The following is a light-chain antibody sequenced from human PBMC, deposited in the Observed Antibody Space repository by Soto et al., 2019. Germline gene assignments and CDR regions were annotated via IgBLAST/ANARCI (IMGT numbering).Light chain of an antibody. CDR1: KGFTSF. V-gene: IGKV1-9*01. CDR2: AAS. CDR3: QQLSTYPLT. J-gene: IGKJ5*01. Sequence: KLPKPHSFLSAPEEARVPTPCRPGKGFTSFFAWNHKKPGKSPNLLIYAASTLQSGVPSRFRGSGSGTGFTLTISSLQPEDFATYYCQQLSTYPLTFGQGTRLEIK.